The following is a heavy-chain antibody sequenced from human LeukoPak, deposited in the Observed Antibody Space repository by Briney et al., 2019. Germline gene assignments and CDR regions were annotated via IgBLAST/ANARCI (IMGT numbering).Heavy chain of an antibody. CDR1: GYTLTGYY. Sequence: GASVKVSCKASGYTLTGYYMHWVRQAPGQGLEWMGWISAYNGNTNYAQKLQGRVTMTTDTSTSTAYMELRSLRSDDTAVYYCARGTVLDYYYYYMDVWGKGTTVTVSS. D-gene: IGHD4-17*01. CDR3: ARGTVLDYYYYYMDV. V-gene: IGHV1-18*04. J-gene: IGHJ6*03. CDR2: ISAYNGNT.